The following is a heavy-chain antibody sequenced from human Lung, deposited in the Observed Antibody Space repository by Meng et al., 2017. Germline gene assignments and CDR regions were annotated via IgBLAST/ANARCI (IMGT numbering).Heavy chain of an antibody. J-gene: IGHJ4*02. CDR3: ARGPTTMAHDFDY. V-gene: IGHV4-34*01. D-gene: IGHD4-11*01. Sequence: VQLQRGGEGLLKPSETRSLTCVVSGGSFSDYYWSWIRQPPGKGLEWIGEINHSGSTNYNPSLESRATISVDTSQNNLSLKLSSVTAADSAVYYCARGPTTMAHDFDYWGQGTLVTVSS. CDR1: GGSFSDYY. CDR2: INHSGST.